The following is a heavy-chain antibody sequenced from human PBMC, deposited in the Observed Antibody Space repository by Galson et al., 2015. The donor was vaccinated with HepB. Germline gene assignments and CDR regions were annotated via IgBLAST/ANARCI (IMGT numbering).Heavy chain of an antibody. Sequence: SVKVSCKASGGTFSSYAISWVRQAPGQGLEWMGWISAYNGNTNYAQKLQGRVTMTTDTSTSTAYMELRSLRSDDTAVYYCARGPSLGTLLWFGEVSFDPWGQGTLVTVSS. CDR1: GGTFSSYA. CDR2: ISAYNGNT. CDR3: ARGPSLGTLLWFGEVSFDP. D-gene: IGHD3-10*01. J-gene: IGHJ5*02. V-gene: IGHV1-18*01.